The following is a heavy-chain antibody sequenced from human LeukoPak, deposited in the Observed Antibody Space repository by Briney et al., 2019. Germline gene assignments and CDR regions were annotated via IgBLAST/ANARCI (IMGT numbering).Heavy chain of an antibody. CDR2: ISAYNGNT. Sequence: GASVKVSCTASGYTFTRYGISWVRQAPGQGLEWMGWISAYNGNTNYAQKLQGRVTMTTDTSTSTAYMELRSLRSDDTAVYYCARERIDFWSGYRRNDAFDIWGQGTMVTVSS. J-gene: IGHJ3*02. V-gene: IGHV1-18*01. CDR3: ARERIDFWSGYRRNDAFDI. CDR1: GYTFTRYG. D-gene: IGHD3-3*01.